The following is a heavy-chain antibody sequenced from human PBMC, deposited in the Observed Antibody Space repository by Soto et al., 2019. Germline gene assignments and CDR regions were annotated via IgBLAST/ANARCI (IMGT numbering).Heavy chain of an antibody. CDR3: ARLKEELVMDN. CDR1: GGSIIGSYY. V-gene: IGHV4-59*08. D-gene: IGHD2-21*01. CDR2: IYYKGST. Sequence: SETLSLTCTVSGGSIIGSYYWSWIRQPPGRGLEWIGYIYYKGSTNYNPSLESRVTMSADTSKNQFSLRLSSVTAADTAVYYCARLKEELVMDNWGQGTLVTVSS. J-gene: IGHJ4*02.